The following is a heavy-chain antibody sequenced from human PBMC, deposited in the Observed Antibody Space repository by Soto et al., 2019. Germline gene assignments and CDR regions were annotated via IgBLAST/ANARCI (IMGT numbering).Heavy chain of an antibody. CDR2: IYYSGST. CDR3: ARVWGGAFDI. D-gene: IGHD3-10*01. V-gene: IGHV4-59*01. Sequence: QVQLQESGPGLVKPSETLSLTCTVSGGSISSYYWSWIRQPPGKGLEWIGYIYYSGSTNYNPSLKSRFTMSVDTSKNQFSLMLRSVTAADTAVYCCARVWGGAFDIWGQGTMVTVSS. CDR1: GGSISSYY. J-gene: IGHJ3*02.